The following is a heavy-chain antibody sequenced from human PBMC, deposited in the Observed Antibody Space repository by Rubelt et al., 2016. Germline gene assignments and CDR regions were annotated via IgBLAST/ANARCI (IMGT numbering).Heavy chain of an antibody. CDR3: AGEISGSYSLDS. V-gene: IGHV4-59*11. CDR2: IYYNGNT. D-gene: IGHD1-26*01. Sequence: QVQLQESGPGLVKPSETLSLTCTVSGGFINSHYWSWIRQPPGKGLEWIGYIYYNGNTKYNPSLKSRVTISTDTSKTQFSLKLSAGTAADTAVYFCAGEISGSYSLDSWGQGTLVTVSS. CDR1: GGFINSHY. J-gene: IGHJ4*02.